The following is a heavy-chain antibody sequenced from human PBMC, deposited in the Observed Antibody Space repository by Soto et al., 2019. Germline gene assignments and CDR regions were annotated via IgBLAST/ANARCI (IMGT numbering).Heavy chain of an antibody. V-gene: IGHV1-69*01. CDR1: GGTFSSYA. J-gene: IGHJ4*02. CDR2: IISIFGTA. D-gene: IGHD6-13*01. CDR3: ARVPSAGDHKIYFGY. Sequence: QVQLVQSGAEVKKPGSSVKVSCKASGGTFSSYAISWVRQAPGQGLEWMGGIISIFGTANYAQKFQGRVTITADEYTSTASMELSSLRSEDAAVYYCARVPSAGDHKIYFGYWGQGTLVTVSS.